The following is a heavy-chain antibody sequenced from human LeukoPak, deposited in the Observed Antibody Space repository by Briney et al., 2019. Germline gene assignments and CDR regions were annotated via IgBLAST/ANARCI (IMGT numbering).Heavy chain of an antibody. Sequence: GGSLRLSCAASGFTFSNAWMSWVRQAPGKGLEWVGRIKSKTDGGTTDHAAPVKGRFTISRDDSKNTLYLQMNSLKTEDTAVYYCTTAFGPPYYDILTGYRNFDLWGRGTLVTVSS. J-gene: IGHJ2*01. CDR3: TTAFGPPYYDILTGYRNFDL. D-gene: IGHD3-9*01. V-gene: IGHV3-15*01. CDR1: GFTFSNAW. CDR2: IKSKTDGGTT.